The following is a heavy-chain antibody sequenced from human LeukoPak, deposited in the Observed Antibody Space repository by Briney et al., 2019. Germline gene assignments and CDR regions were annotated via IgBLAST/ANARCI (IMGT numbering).Heavy chain of an antibody. CDR1: GFTVSSNY. Sequence: GGSLRLSCAASGFTVSSNYMSWVRQAPGKGLEWVSVIYSGGSTYYADSVKGRFTISRDNSKNTLYLQMNSLRAEDTAVYYCARALKPRYSSSFNNWFDPWGQGTLVTVSS. D-gene: IGHD6-13*01. CDR2: IYSGGST. J-gene: IGHJ5*02. V-gene: IGHV3-53*01. CDR3: ARALKPRYSSSFNNWFDP.